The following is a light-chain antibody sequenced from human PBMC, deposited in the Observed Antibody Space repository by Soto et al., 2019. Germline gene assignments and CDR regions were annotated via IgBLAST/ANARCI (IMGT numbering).Light chain of an antibody. CDR1: QSLLQSNGNHY. CDR2: LVS. CDR3: MQALHTPCT. J-gene: IGKJ1*01. Sequence: DIVLTQSPLSLPVTPGEPASISCRSIQSLLQSNGNHYLDWYLQKPGQSPHVLLYLVSIRDSRFPDRVSGSGSVTDFTLKVRIVEDADVGVYYCMQALHTPCTFGQATQVQSK. V-gene: IGKV2-28*01.